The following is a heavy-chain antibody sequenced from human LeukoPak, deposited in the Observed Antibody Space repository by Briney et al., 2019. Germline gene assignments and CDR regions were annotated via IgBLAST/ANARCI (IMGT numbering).Heavy chain of an antibody. CDR2: ISSSGTTI. D-gene: IGHD3-22*01. CDR1: GFTFSDYY. J-gene: IGHJ6*03. CDR3: ARGVKGYDSSGTYYYYYYMDV. V-gene: IGHV3-11*04. Sequence: GGSLRLSCAASGFTFSDYYMSWIRQAPGKGLEWVSYISSSGTTIYYADSVKGRFTISRDNAKNSLYLQMNSLRAEDTAVYFCARGVKGYDSSGTYYYYYYMDVWGKGTTVTISS.